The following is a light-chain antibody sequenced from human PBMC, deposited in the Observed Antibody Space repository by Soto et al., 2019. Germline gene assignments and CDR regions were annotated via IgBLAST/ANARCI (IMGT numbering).Light chain of an antibody. CDR1: SSNIGNNY. CDR3: GTWDSSLSAGV. V-gene: IGLV1-51*01. CDR2: DNN. Sequence: QSVLTQPPSVSAAPGQKVTISCSGSSSNIGNNYVSWSQQLPGTAPKLLIYDNNKRPSGIPDRFSGSKSVTSATLGITGLPTGDEADYYCGTWDSSLSAGVFGTGTKLTVL. J-gene: IGLJ1*01.